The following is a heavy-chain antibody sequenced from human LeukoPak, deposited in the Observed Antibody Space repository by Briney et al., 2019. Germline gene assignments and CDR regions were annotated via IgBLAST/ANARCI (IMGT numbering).Heavy chain of an antibody. CDR3: AKDLGYYYDSSVYLGTLD. J-gene: IGHJ4*02. CDR2: IRYDGSNK. D-gene: IGHD3-22*01. Sequence: PGGSLRLSCAASGFTFSSYGMHWVRQAPGKGLEWVAFIRYDGSNKYYADSVKGRFTISRDNSKTTLYLQMNSLRAEDTAVYYCAKDLGYYYDSSVYLGTLDWGQGTQVTVSS. CDR1: GFTFSSYG. V-gene: IGHV3-30*02.